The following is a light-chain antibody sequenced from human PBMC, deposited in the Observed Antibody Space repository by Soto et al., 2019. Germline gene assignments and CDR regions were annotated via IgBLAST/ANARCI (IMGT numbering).Light chain of an antibody. CDR1: QSISNY. CDR2: AAS. V-gene: IGKV1-39*01. J-gene: IGKJ2*01. CDR3: QQTYVTPYT. Sequence: DIQMTQSPSSLSASVGDRVTITCRASQSISNYLNWYQQKPGKAPQLLIYAASNLQSGVPSRFSGSGSGTDFTLTISSLQPEDFATYSCQQTYVTPYTFGLGTKLEIK.